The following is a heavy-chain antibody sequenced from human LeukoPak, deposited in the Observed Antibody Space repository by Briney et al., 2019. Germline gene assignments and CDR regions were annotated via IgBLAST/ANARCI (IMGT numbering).Heavy chain of an antibody. J-gene: IGHJ4*02. V-gene: IGHV1-8*01. CDR1: GYTFSSYD. CDR3: ARLSETPAFYPGGRYLYLAY. Sequence: GASVKASCKASGYTFSSYDINWVRQATGQGLERMGWMNPSTGNTGYAQKSQGRVTMTRDTSTSTAYMELSSLKSEDTAVYYCARLSETPAFYPGGRYLYLAYWGQGAQVTVSS. CDR2: MNPSTGNT. D-gene: IGHD2-8*02.